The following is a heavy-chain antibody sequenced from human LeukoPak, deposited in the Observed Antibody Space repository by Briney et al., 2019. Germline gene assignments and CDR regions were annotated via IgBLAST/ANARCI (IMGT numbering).Heavy chain of an antibody. D-gene: IGHD3-16*01. V-gene: IGHV3-11*01. J-gene: IGHJ4*02. CDR2: ISISGTTI. Sequence: PGGSLRLSCAASGFTFSDYYMSWIRQAPGKGLEWLSYISISGTTIYYADSVKGRFTISRDNAKNSLYLQMNSLRAEDTAVYYCARDRNRGSYSDYWGQGTLVTVSS. CDR3: ARDRNRGSYSDY. CDR1: GFTFSDYY.